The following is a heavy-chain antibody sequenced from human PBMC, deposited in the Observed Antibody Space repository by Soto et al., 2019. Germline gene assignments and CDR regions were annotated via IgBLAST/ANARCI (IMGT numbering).Heavy chain of an antibody. D-gene: IGHD3-22*01. Sequence: SVKVSCKASGYTFITYGINWVRQAPGQGLEWMGWVSTYNGNTNFAQKFQGRVAMTTDTSTSTAYMELRSLTSDDTALYYCARGGAYYYDSSGYYFDYWGQGTLVTVSS. CDR2: VSTYNGNT. CDR1: GYTFITYG. V-gene: IGHV1-18*01. CDR3: ARGGAYYYDSSGYYFDY. J-gene: IGHJ4*02.